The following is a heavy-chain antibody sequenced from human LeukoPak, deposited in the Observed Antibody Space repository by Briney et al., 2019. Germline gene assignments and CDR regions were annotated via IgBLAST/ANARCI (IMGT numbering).Heavy chain of an antibody. CDR2: LYYSGST. CDR1: GGSVSSGSYY. D-gene: IGHD6-13*01. V-gene: IGHV4-61*01. J-gene: IGHJ2*01. Sequence: PSETLSLTCTVSGGSVSSGSYYWSWIRQPPGKGLEWFGYLYYSGSTNYNPSLKSRVTISVDTSKNQFSLKLSSVTAADTAVYYCARDRGESSSWSTRYLYFDLWGRGTLVAVSS. CDR3: ARDRGESSSWSTRYLYFDL.